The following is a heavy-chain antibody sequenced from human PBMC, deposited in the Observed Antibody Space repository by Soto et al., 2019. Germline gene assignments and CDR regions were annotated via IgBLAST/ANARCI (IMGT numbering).Heavy chain of an antibody. CDR2: ISHSGTS. D-gene: IGHD3-9*01. CDR3: ARVVLTITRGAFDA. V-gene: IGHV4-4*02. J-gene: IGHJ3*01. CDR1: GGSISSSHW. Sequence: QVQLQESGPGLVKPSGTLSLTCAVSGGSISSSHWWTWVRQSPGKGLEYIGEISHSGTSNSNPYLKRRGTLSVAKSKNHFSLTLTSVTAADTAVYYCARVVLTITRGAFDAWGQGTLVIVSS.